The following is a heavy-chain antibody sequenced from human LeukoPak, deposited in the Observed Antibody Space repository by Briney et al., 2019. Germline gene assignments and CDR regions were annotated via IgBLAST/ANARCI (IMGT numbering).Heavy chain of an antibody. CDR2: IKGGGDDP. J-gene: IGHJ4*02. CDR3: AKGGHDFNPFYW. D-gene: IGHD2-21*02. Sequence: GGSLRLSCAASGFTFSNAWMSWVRQAPGKGLEWVSSIKGGGDDPFYADSVKGRFTISRDNSKNTLFLQLDSLRAEDSAVYYCAKGGHDFNPFYWWGQGTLVTVSS. CDR1: GFTFSNAW. V-gene: IGHV3-23*01.